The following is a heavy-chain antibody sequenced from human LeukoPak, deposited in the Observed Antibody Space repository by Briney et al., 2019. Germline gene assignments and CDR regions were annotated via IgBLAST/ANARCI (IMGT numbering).Heavy chain of an antibody. CDR1: GVSISSSSYY. CDR3: ASLVVPTSIGDY. D-gene: IGHD2-2*02. J-gene: IGHJ4*02. Sequence: PSETLSLTCTVSGVSISSSSYYWGWLRQPPGKGLEWIGSIYHSGSTNYNPSLKSRVTISVDTSKNQFSLKLSSVTAADTAVYYCASLVVPTSIGDYWGQGTLVTVSS. V-gene: IGHV4-39*07. CDR2: IYHSGST.